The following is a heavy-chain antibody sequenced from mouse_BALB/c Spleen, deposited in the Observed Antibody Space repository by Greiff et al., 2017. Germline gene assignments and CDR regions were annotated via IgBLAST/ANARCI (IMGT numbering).Heavy chain of an antibody. CDR1: GFTFSSYA. Sequence: EVMLVESGGGLVKPGGSLKLSCAASGFTFSSYAMSWVRQTPEKRLEWVATISSGGSYTYYPDSVKGRFTISRDNAKNTLYLQMSSLRSEDTAMYYCARRGLLLDYWGQGTTLTVSS. J-gene: IGHJ2*01. CDR2: ISSGGSYT. CDR3: ARRGLLLDY. V-gene: IGHV5-9-1*01. D-gene: IGHD2-10*01.